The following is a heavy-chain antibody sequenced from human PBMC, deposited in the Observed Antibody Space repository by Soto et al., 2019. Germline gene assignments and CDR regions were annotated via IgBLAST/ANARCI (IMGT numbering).Heavy chain of an antibody. CDR3: ARDPRYGDFDY. CDR2: IIPILGIA. J-gene: IGHJ4*02. CDR1: GGTFSSYA. Sequence: ASVKVSCKASGGTFSSYAISWVRQAPGQGLEWMGRIIPILGIANYAQKFQGRVTITADKSTSTAYMELSSLRSEDTVVYYCARDPRYGDFDYWGQGTLVTVSS. V-gene: IGHV1-69*04. D-gene: IGHD4-17*01.